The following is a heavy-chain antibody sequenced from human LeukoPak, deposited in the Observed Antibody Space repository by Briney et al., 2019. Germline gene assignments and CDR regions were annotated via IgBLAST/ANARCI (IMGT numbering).Heavy chain of an antibody. CDR3: ATTLYYDSSGYYYGSLGPDY. D-gene: IGHD3-22*01. CDR1: GYTFTGYY. J-gene: IGHJ4*02. CDR2: INPNSGGT. V-gene: IGHV1-2*02. Sequence: ASVKVSCKASGYTFTGYYMHWVRQAPGQGLEWMGWINPNSGGTNYAQKFQGRVTMTRDTSISTAYMELSRLRSEDTAVYYCATTLYYDSSGYYYGSLGPDYWGQGTLVTVSS.